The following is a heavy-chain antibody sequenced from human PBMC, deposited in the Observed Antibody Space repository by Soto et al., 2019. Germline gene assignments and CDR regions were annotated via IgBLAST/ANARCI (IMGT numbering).Heavy chain of an antibody. CDR3: AKGDVSSAAGTYY. D-gene: IGHD6-13*01. J-gene: IGHJ4*02. CDR1: GFTFSSYA. CDR2: ISGSGGST. V-gene: IGHV3-23*01. Sequence: GGSLRLSCAASGFTFSSYAMSWVRQSPGKGLEWVSAISGSGGSTYYADSVKGRFTISRDNSKNTLYLQMNSRRAVDTAVYYFAKGDVSSAAGTYYWGQGTLVNVSS.